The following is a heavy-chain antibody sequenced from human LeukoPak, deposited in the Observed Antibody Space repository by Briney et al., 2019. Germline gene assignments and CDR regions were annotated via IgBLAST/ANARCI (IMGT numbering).Heavy chain of an antibody. D-gene: IGHD5-12*01. Sequence: SVKVSCKASGCAFSSYAISWVRQAPGQGLECMGRIIPIFGIANYAQKFQGRVTITADKSTSTAYMELSSLRSEDTAAYYCARGYSGYDYGYFDYWGQGTLVTVSS. CDR1: GCAFSSYA. CDR2: IIPIFGIA. J-gene: IGHJ4*02. CDR3: ARGYSGYDYGYFDY. V-gene: IGHV1-69*04.